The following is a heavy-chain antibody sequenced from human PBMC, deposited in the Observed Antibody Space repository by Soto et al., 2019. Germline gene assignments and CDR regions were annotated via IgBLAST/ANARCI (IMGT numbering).Heavy chain of an antibody. J-gene: IGHJ6*02. Sequence: ASVKVSCKASGGTFSSYAISWVRQAPGQGLEWMGGIIPIFGTANYAQKFQGRVTITADESTSTAYMELSSLRSEDTAVYYCARDFRGGFHYGMDVWGQGTTVTVSS. CDR3: ARDFRGGFHYGMDV. CDR2: IIPIFGTA. CDR1: GGTFSSYA. V-gene: IGHV1-69*13.